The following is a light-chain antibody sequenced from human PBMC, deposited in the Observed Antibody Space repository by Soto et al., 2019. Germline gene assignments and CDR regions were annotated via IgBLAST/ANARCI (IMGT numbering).Light chain of an antibody. CDR2: AAS. CDR1: QSVSSSY. CDR3: QHYGSLIT. J-gene: IGKJ5*01. V-gene: IGKV3-20*01. Sequence: EILLTQSPCTLSLSPGERATLSCRASQSVSSSYLAWYQQKSGHAPSLLIYAASSRATGIPDRLSGSGSGTDFSLTINRLEPEDFAVYYCQHYGSLITFGQGTRLEIK.